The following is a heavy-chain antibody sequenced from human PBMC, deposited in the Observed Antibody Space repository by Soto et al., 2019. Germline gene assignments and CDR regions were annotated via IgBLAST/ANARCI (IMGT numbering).Heavy chain of an antibody. CDR3: ARERGGYSGYDIYYYYGMDV. Sequence: LRLSCAASGFTFSSYSMNWVRQAPGKGLEWVSSISSSSSYIYYADSVKGRFTISRDNAKNSLYLQMNSLRAEDTAVYYCARERGGYSGYDIYYYYGMDVWGQGTTVTVSS. D-gene: IGHD5-12*01. CDR2: ISSSSSYI. J-gene: IGHJ6*02. V-gene: IGHV3-21*01. CDR1: GFTFSSYS.